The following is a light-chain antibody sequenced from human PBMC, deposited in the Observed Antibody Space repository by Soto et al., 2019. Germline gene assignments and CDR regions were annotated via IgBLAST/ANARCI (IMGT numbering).Light chain of an antibody. J-gene: IGKJ2*02. CDR2: GAP. Sequence: DIQMTQSPSTLSASVGDRVNITCRASQSIRGWLAWYQKKPGKAPKVLIYGAPRLPSGVPSRFSGSGSETEFTLTISDLQPDDFATYYCQHSNTYLCTFGQGTKVDIK. CDR1: QSIRGW. V-gene: IGKV1-5*01. CDR3: QHSNTYLCT.